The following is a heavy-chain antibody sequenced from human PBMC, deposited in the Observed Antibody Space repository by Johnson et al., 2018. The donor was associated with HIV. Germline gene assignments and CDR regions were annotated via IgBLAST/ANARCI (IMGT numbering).Heavy chain of an antibody. Sequence: VQLVESGGGLVQPGRSLRLSCAASRFTFEDYAMHWVRQVPGKGLEWVSGISWNSGSIGYADSVKGRFTISRDNAKNSLYLQMNSLRAEDTALYYCAKWHAYFNFWSGSIQDAVDIWGQGTMVTVSS. D-gene: IGHD3-3*01. CDR3: AKWHAYFNFWSGSIQDAVDI. V-gene: IGHV3-9*01. CDR2: ISWNSGSI. J-gene: IGHJ3*02. CDR1: RFTFEDYA.